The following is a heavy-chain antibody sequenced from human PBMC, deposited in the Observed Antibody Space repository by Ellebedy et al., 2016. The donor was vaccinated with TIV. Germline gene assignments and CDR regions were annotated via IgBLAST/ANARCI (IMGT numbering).Heavy chain of an antibody. CDR1: GYSFTSYW. J-gene: IGHJ4*02. CDR2: ISPDDSDT. D-gene: IGHD6-6*01. Sequence: GESLKISCKGSGYSFTSYWIGWVRQMPGKGLEWMGIISPDDSDTRYSPSFQGQVTISADKSISTAYLQWSSLKASDTAMYYCARHQYSTFVGGLFDYWGQGTLVTVSS. V-gene: IGHV5-51*01. CDR3: ARHQYSTFVGGLFDY.